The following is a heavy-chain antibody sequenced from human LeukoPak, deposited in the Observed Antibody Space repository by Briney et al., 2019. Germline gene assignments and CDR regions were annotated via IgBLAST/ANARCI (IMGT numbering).Heavy chain of an antibody. J-gene: IGHJ2*01. Sequence: SETLSLTCTVSGGSISSSSYYWGWIRQPPGKGLEWIGSIYYSGSTYYNPSLKSRVTISVDTSKNQLSLKLSSVTAADTAVYYCATTPVLRYFDWSWYFDLWGRGTLVTVSS. CDR1: GGSISSSSYY. D-gene: IGHD3-9*01. V-gene: IGHV4-39*07. CDR2: IYYSGST. CDR3: ATTPVLRYFDWSWYFDL.